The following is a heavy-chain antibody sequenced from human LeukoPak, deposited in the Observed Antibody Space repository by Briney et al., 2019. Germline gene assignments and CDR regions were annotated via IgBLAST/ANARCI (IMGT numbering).Heavy chain of an antibody. CDR3: ARVSRARSSGSDLYY. D-gene: IGHD1-26*01. CDR2: INPNSGGT. V-gene: IGHV1-2*02. CDR1: GYTFTGYY. Sequence: TSVKASCKASGYTFTGYYMHWVRQAPGQRRECMGWINPNSGGTNDAQKFQGGVTMTRDTSISTAYMELSRLRSDDTAVYYCARVSRARSSGSDLYYWGQGTLVTVSS. J-gene: IGHJ4*02.